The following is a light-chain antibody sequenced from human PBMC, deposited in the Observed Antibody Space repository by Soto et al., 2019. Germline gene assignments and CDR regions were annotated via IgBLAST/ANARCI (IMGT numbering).Light chain of an antibody. Sequence: QAVVTQPPSASGPPGQRVTISCSGSTSNIGSHTVNWYQQLPGAAPILLIYSNNQRPSGVPDRFSGSKSGTSASLAISGPQSEDEADYYCAAWDASLPGWVFGGGTQLTVL. CDR3: AAWDASLPGWV. CDR1: TSNIGSHT. V-gene: IGLV1-44*01. J-gene: IGLJ7*01. CDR2: SNN.